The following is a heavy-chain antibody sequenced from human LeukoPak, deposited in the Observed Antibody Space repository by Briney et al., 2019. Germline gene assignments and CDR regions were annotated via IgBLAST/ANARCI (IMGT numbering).Heavy chain of an antibody. V-gene: IGHV1-46*01. CDR2: INPSGGST. CDR1: GYTFTSYY. Sequence: APVKVSCKASGYTFTSYYMHWVRQAPGQGLEWMGIINPSGGSTSYAQKFQGRVTMTRNTSISTAYMELSSLRSEDTAVYYCAREGINYYDSSGYHIWGQGTMVTVSS. J-gene: IGHJ3*02. D-gene: IGHD3-22*01. CDR3: AREGINYYDSSGYHI.